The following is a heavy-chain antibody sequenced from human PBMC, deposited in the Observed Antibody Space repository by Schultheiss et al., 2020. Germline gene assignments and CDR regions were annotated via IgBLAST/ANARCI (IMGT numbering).Heavy chain of an antibody. D-gene: IGHD2-15*01. J-gene: IGHJ4*02. CDR2: ISSGSSTI. CDR1: GFTFSSYS. Sequence: GGSLRLSCAASGFTFSSYSMNWVRQAPGKGLEWVSYISSGSSTIYYADSVKGRFTISRDNAKNSLYLQMNSLRDEDTAVYYCARVRCSGGSCYWGFDYWGQGTLVTVSS. CDR3: ARVRCSGGSCYWGFDY. V-gene: IGHV3-48*02.